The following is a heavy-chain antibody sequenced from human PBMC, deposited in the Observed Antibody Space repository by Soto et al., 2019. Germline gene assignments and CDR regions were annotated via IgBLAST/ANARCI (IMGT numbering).Heavy chain of an antibody. J-gene: IGHJ4*02. CDR3: ARAMGGYYFDY. D-gene: IGHD3-10*01. CDR1: GGSISSYY. CDR2: IYYSGST. Sequence: SETLSPNCTVSGGSISSYYWSWIRQPPGKGLEWIGYIYYSGSTNYNPSLKSRVTISVDTSKNQFSLKLSSVTAADTAVYYCARAMGGYYFDYWGQGTLVTVSS. V-gene: IGHV4-59*01.